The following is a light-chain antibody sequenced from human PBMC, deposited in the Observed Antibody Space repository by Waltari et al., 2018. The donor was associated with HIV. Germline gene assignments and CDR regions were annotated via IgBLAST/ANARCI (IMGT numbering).Light chain of an antibody. J-gene: IGKJ3*01. V-gene: IGKV3-20*01. CDR3: QQYGGSSFT. Sequence: EIVLTQSPGTLSLSPGERATLSCRASQSVSNNYFAWYQQKPGQAPRLLIDGASSRATGIPDRFSGSGSGTDFTLTISRLEPEDFAVYYCQQYGGSSFTFGPGTKVDIK. CDR2: GAS. CDR1: QSVSNNY.